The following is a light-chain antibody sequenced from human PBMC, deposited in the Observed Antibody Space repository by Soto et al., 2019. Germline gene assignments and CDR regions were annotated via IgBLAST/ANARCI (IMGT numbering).Light chain of an antibody. CDR3: SSYTSSYTLI. Sequence: QSALTQFASVSGSPGQSITISCTGTSSDVGGYDYVSWYQQHPGKAPKLMIYDVTNRPSGVSNRFSGSKSGNTASLTISWLQAEDEADYYCSSYTSSYTLIFGGGTKVTVL. J-gene: IGLJ2*01. V-gene: IGLV2-14*03. CDR1: SSDVGGYDY. CDR2: DVT.